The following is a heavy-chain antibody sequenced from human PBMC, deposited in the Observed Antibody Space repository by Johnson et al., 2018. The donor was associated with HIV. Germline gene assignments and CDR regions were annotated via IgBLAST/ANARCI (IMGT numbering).Heavy chain of an antibody. J-gene: IGHJ3*02. Sequence: QVQLVESGGGVVQPGRSLRLSCAASGFTFSSFPIHWVRQAPGKGLASVAVISYDGIDKYYADSVQGRFTISRDNSRATVHLQMNSLRSEDTAVYYCASRGREIVAAGILGAFDIWGQGTMVTVSS. V-gene: IGHV3-30*14. CDR2: ISYDGIDK. CDR1: GFTFSSFP. D-gene: IGHD6-13*01. CDR3: ASRGREIVAAGILGAFDI.